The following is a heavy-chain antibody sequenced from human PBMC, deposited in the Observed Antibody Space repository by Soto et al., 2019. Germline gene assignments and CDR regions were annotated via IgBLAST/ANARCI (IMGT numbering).Heavy chain of an antibody. CDR1: GGTISSYA. V-gene: IGHV1-69*05. D-gene: IGHD3-22*01. CDR3: ARNYYDSSGYYYGGAFDV. J-gene: IGHJ3*01. CDR2: IIPIFGTA. Sequence: ASVKVSCKASGGTISSYAISWVRQAPGQGLEWMGGIIPIFGTANYAQKFQGRVTITRDTSASTAYMELNSLRAEDTAVYYCARNYYDSSGYYYGGAFDVWGQGTMVTVSS.